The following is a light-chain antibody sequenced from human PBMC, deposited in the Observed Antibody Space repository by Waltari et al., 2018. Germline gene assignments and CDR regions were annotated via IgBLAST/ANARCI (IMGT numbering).Light chain of an antibody. CDR2: DTS. J-gene: IGKJ4*01. CDR1: QSVNSK. V-gene: IGKV3-15*01. Sequence: ETVMTQSPATLSVSPEDSVTLACRASQSVNSKVAWYQQKPGQPPRLLIFDTSTRATDIPARFSGRGSGTEFTLTITSLQSDDFAVYYCQQYNEWPPLTFGGGTKLDIK. CDR3: QQYNEWPPLT.